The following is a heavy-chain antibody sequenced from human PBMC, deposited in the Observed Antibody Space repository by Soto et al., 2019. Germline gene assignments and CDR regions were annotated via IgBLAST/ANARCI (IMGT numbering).Heavy chain of an antibody. CDR2: IYHSGST. CDR1: GYSISRGYY. D-gene: IGHD2-15*01. Sequence: SETLSLPCAVSGYSISRGYYWGWIRQPPGKGLEWIGSIYHSGSTYYNPSLKSRVTISVDTSKNQFSLKLSSVTAADTAVYYCARGTLYCSGGSCYSSEYDHYDSMDVWGRGTADTVSS. V-gene: IGHV4-38-2*01. CDR3: ARGTLYCSGGSCYSSEYDHYDSMDV. J-gene: IGHJ6*02.